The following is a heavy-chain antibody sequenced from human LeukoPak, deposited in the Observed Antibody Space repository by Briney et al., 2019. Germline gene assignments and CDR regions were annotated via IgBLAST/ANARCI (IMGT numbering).Heavy chain of an antibody. J-gene: IGHJ4*02. V-gene: IGHV4-38-2*01. CDR3: ARVVGWQLDD. CDR2: IHHSGST. Sequence: SETLSLTCAVPGYSISSGFYWGWIRQPPGKGLKWIGSIHHSGSTYHNPSLKSRVTISVDTSRNQFSLKMKSVTAADTAVYYCARVVGWQLDDWGQGTLVTVSS. D-gene: IGHD4-23*01. CDR1: GYSISSGFY.